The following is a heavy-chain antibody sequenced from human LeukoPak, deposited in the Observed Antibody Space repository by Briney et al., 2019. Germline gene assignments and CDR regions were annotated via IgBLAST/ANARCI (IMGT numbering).Heavy chain of an antibody. D-gene: IGHD1-26*01. CDR3: ARETNSGSYQALGY. J-gene: IGHJ4*02. Sequence: SETLSLTCTVSGGSISSYYWSWIRQPPGKGLEWIGYIYYSGSTNYNPSLRSRVTISVDTSKNQFSLKLSSVTAADTAVYYCARETNSGSYQALGYWGQGTLVTVSS. CDR2: IYYSGST. CDR1: GGSISSYY. V-gene: IGHV4-59*01.